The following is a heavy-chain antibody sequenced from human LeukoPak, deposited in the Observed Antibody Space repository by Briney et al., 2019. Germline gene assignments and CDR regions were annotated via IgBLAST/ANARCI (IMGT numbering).Heavy chain of an antibody. J-gene: IGHJ4*02. Sequence: GASVKVSCKASGYTFTSYGISWVRQAPGQGLEWMGWISAYNGNTNYAQKLQGRVTMTTDTSTSTAYMELRSLRSDDTAVYYCARDRRGYSYGPLEFDYWGQGTLVTVSS. CDR1: GYTFTSYG. V-gene: IGHV1-18*01. CDR2: ISAYNGNT. CDR3: ARDRRGYSYGPLEFDY. D-gene: IGHD5-18*01.